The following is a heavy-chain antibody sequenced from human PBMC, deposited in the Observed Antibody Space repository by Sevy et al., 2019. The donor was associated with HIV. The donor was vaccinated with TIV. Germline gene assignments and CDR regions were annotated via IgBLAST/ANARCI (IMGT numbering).Heavy chain of an antibody. D-gene: IGHD3-3*01. CDR2: IKQDGSEK. Sequence: GGSLRLSCAASGFTFSSYWMSWVRQAPGKGLEWVANIKQDGSEKYYVDSVKGRFTISGDNAKNSLYLQMNSLRAEDTAVYYCGRYYDFWSGYYGMDVWGQGTTVTVSS. CDR3: GRYYDFWSGYYGMDV. CDR1: GFTFSSYW. V-gene: IGHV3-7*01. J-gene: IGHJ6*02.